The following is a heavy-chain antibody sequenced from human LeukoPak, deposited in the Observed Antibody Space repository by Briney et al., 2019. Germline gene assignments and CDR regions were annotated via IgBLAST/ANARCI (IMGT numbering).Heavy chain of an antibody. CDR2: IYTSGST. CDR3: AKIRPLRPFDP. CDR1: GGSISSYY. V-gene: IGHV4-4*07. J-gene: IGHJ5*02. D-gene: IGHD2-15*01. Sequence: MASETLSLTCTVSGGSISSYYWSWIRQPAGKGLEWIGRIYTSGSTNYNPSLKSRVTMSVDTSKNQFSLKLSSVTAADTAVYYCAKIRPLRPFDPWGQGTLVTVSS.